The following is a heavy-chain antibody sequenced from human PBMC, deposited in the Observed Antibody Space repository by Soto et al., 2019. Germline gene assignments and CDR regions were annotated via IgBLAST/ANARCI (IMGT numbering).Heavy chain of an antibody. D-gene: IGHD3-9*01. CDR1: GFTFSSYA. Sequence: GGSLRLSCAASGFTFSSYAMSWVRQAPGKGLEWVSAISGSGGSTYYADSVKGRVTISRDNSKNTLYLQMNSLRAEDTAVYYCARTRPALIRYPVAFDIWGQGTMVTVSS. V-gene: IGHV3-23*01. CDR3: ARTRPALIRYPVAFDI. CDR2: ISGSGGST. J-gene: IGHJ3*02.